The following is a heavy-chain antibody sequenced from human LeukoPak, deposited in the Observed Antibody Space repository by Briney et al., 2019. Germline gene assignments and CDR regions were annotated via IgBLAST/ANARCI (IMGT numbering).Heavy chain of an antibody. CDR2: IWYDGTND. V-gene: IGHV3-30*02. D-gene: IGHD1-14*01. Sequence: GGSLRLSCAASGFTFSSYGMHWVRQAPGKGLEWVAFIWYDGTNDNYADSVKGRFTVSRDNSKNTLYLQMNNLRPEDTAVYYCAKDHNPDYWGQGTQVTVSS. CDR3: AKDHNPDY. J-gene: IGHJ4*02. CDR1: GFTFSSYG.